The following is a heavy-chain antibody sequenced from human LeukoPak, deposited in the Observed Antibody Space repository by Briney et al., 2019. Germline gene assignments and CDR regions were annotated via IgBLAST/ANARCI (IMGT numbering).Heavy chain of an antibody. V-gene: IGHV1-69*04. D-gene: IGHD1-26*01. Sequence: SVKVSCKASGYTFTGYYMHWVRQAPGQGLEWMARIIPILGITNYAQKFQGRVTITADKSTSTVYMELSSLRSEDTAVYYCARDMVVGATRSAFDLWGQGTMVTVSS. CDR1: GYTFTGYY. CDR3: ARDMVVGATRSAFDL. CDR2: IIPILGIT. J-gene: IGHJ3*01.